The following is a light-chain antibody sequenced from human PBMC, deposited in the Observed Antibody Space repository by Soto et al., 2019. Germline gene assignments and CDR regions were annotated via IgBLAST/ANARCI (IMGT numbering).Light chain of an antibody. CDR3: HQYNSWPRGT. J-gene: IGKJ3*01. Sequence: IHLTQSPSFLSQTIVESVTITCLASQVISTSLAWYQVKPGKAPKLLIYAASTLESGVPSRFRGSGSGTEFTLTISSLQSEDSAVYYCHQYNSWPRGTFGPGAKVDIK. CDR1: QVISTS. V-gene: IGKV1-9*01. CDR2: AAS.